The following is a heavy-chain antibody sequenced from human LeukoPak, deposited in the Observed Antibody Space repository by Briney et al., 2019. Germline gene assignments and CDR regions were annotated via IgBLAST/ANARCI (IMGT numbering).Heavy chain of an antibody. V-gene: IGHV4-61*10. CDR2: IYISGST. D-gene: IGHD5-24*01. CDR3: ARGTDGYNTYYYYYYYMDV. J-gene: IGHJ6*03. Sequence: SETLSLTCTVSGGSFSSGLYYWTWIRQPAGKGLEWIGRIYISGSTNYNPSLKSRVTISRDASKNEFSLKLSSVTAADTAVYYCARGTDGYNTYYYYYYYMDVWGEGTTVTISS. CDR1: GGSFSSGLYY.